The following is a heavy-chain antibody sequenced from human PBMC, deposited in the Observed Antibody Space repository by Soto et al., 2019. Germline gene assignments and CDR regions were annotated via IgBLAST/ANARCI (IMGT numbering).Heavy chain of an antibody. V-gene: IGHV3-23*01. Sequence: GGSLRLSCAASGFTFSSYAMSWVRQAPGKGLEWVSAISGSGGSTYYADSVKGRFTISRDNSKNTLYLQMNSLRAEDTAVYYCAKGQRYFDWLFLTFDYWGQGTLVTVSS. CDR3: AKGQRYFDWLFLTFDY. CDR2: ISGSGGST. J-gene: IGHJ4*02. CDR1: GFTFSSYA. D-gene: IGHD3-9*01.